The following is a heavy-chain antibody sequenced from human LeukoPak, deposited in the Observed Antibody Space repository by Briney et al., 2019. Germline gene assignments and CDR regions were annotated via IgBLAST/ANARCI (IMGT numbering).Heavy chain of an antibody. J-gene: IGHJ3*02. D-gene: IGHD5-12*01. V-gene: IGHV3-9*01. CDR3: AKAIYSGYDEDAFDI. CDR2: ISWNSGSI. CDR1: GFTFDDYA. Sequence: GGSLRLSCAASGFTFDDYAMHWVRQAPGKGLEWVSGISWNSGSIGYADSVKGRFTISRDNAKNSLYLQMNSLRAEDTALYYCAKAIYSGYDEDAFDIWGQGTMVTVSS.